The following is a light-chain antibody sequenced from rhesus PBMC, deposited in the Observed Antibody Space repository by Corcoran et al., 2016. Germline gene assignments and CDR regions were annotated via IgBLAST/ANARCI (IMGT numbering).Light chain of an antibody. J-gene: IGKJ2*01. CDR2: KAS. CDR3: QHTYSTPFS. CDR1: QNVNNF. Sequence: DIQMTQSPSSLSASVGDRVTITCRASQNVNNFLNWYQKKPGKAPELLIYKASTLQSGVPSIFSGSGSGTEYTFTIRSLQPEDVATDYCQHTYSTPFSFGQGTKVEI. V-gene: IGKV1-74*01.